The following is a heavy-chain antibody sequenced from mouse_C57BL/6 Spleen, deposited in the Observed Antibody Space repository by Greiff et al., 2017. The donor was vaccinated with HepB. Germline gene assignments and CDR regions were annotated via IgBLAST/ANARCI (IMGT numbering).Heavy chain of an antibody. V-gene: IGHV14-1*01. Sequence: EVQLQQSGAELVRPGASVKLSCTASGFNIKDYYMHWVKQRPEQGLEWIGRIDPEDGDTEYAPKFQGKATMTADTSSNTAYLQLSSLTSEDTAVYYCTTDYYGSSYRYWYFDVWGTGTTVTVSS. CDR1: GFNIKDYY. CDR2: IDPEDGDT. D-gene: IGHD1-1*01. CDR3: TTDYYGSSYRYWYFDV. J-gene: IGHJ1*03.